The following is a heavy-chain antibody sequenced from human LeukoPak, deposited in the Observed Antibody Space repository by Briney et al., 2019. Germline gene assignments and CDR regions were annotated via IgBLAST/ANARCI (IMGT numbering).Heavy chain of an antibody. Sequence: ASVKVSCKASGYTFTSYGISWVRQAPGQGLEWMGWISAYNGNTNYAQQLQGRVTMTTDTCQSTAHMELRSLRSDDTAVYYCARDEQYQLMILDFWGQGTLITVSS. J-gene: IGHJ4*02. CDR2: ISAYNGNT. D-gene: IGHD3-16*01. V-gene: IGHV1-18*01. CDR3: ARDEQYQLMILDF. CDR1: GYTFTSYG.